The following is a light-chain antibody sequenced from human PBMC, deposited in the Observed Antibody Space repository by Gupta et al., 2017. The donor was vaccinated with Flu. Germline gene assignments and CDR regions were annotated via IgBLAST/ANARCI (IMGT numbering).Light chain of an antibody. Sequence: DNQMTKSPSSVSAPVGDRVTVTCRESQRVSKYLAWDQQKAGDAPKLRIYTTSTWQGGVTSRFSGSGSGTEFTLSMSRLKPEESATDDCQQDNTLRRTFGQGTRLEIK. J-gene: IGKJ5*01. V-gene: IGKV1-12*01. CDR2: TTS. CDR1: QRVSKY. CDR3: QQDNTLRRT.